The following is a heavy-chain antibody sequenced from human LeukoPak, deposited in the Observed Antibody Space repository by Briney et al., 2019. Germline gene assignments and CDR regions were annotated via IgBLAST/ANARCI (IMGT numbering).Heavy chain of an antibody. CDR3: ARHEGSWYFDLLDH. J-gene: IGHJ4*02. V-gene: IGHV4-4*09. CDR2: IYINGDT. D-gene: IGHD6-13*01. CDR1: GGSLSSYY. Sequence: SETPSLTCTVSGGSLSSYYWSWIRQSPGKGLEWIGYIYINGDTIYNPSLKSRVTISVDTSKNQFSLKLSSVTAADTAVYYCARHEGSWYFDLLDHWGQGTLVTVSS.